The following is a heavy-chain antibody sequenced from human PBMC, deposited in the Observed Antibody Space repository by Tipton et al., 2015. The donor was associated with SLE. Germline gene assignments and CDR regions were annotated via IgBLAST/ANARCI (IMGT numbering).Heavy chain of an antibody. CDR2: ISSSSSYI. CDR1: GFTFSSYS. D-gene: IGHD3-22*01. V-gene: IGHV3-21*01. CDR3: ARDNYYDSSGYSPPVDY. Sequence: SLRLSCAASGFTFSSYSMNWVRQAPGKGLEWVSSISSSSSYIYYADSVKGRFTISRDNAKNSLYLQMNSLRAEDTAVYYCARDNYYDSSGYSPPVDYWGQRTLVTVSS. J-gene: IGHJ4*02.